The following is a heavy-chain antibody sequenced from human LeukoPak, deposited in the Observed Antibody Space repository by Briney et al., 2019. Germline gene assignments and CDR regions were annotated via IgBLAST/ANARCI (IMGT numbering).Heavy chain of an antibody. CDR2: IYYSGST. CDR3: ARDLPGRIVGATDAFDI. D-gene: IGHD1-26*01. Sequence: SQTLSLTCTVSGGSISSGNYYWCWIRQPPGKGLEWLGSIYYSGSTYYNPSLKSRVTISVDTSKNQFSLKLSSVTAADTAVYYCARDLPGRIVGATDAFDIWGQGTMVTVSS. J-gene: IGHJ3*02. V-gene: IGHV4-39*07. CDR1: GGSISSGNYY.